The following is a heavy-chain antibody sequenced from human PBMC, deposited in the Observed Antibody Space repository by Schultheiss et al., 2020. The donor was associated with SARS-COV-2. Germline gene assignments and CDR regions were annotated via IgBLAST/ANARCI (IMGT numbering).Heavy chain of an antibody. V-gene: IGHV3-66*01. CDR2: IYSGGST. D-gene: IGHD5-18*01. Sequence: GGSLRLSCAASGFTVSSNYMSWVRQAPGKGLEWVSIIYSGGSTYYADSVKGRFTISRDNSKNTLYLQMNSLRAEDTAVYYCARGPWGIQLWDYPVYWGQGTQVTVSS. CDR1: GFTVSSNY. CDR3: ARGPWGIQLWDYPVY. J-gene: IGHJ4*02.